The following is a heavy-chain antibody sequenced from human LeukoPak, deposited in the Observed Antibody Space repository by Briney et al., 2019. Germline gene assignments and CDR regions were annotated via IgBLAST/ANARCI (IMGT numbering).Heavy chain of an antibody. Sequence: PSETLSLTCAVYGGSFSGYYWSWIRQPPGKGLEWIGEINHSGSTNYNPSLKSRVTISVDTSKNQFSLKLSSVTAADTAVYYCAIRGGELPGWFDPWGQGTLVTVSS. CDR2: INHSGST. CDR1: GGSFSGYY. J-gene: IGHJ5*02. D-gene: IGHD3-10*01. CDR3: AIRGGELPGWFDP. V-gene: IGHV4-34*01.